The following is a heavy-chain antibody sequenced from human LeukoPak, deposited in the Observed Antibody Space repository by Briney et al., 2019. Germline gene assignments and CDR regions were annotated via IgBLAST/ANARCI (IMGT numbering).Heavy chain of an antibody. Sequence: GGSLRLSCAASGFTFSSYAMSWVCQAPGKGLEWVSAISGGGGSTYYADSVKGRFTISRDNSKNTLYLQMNSLRAEDTAVYYCAKLHTVQLRLWFGELLSYFQHWGQGTLVTVSS. J-gene: IGHJ1*01. V-gene: IGHV3-23*01. D-gene: IGHD3-10*01. CDR2: ISGGGGST. CDR3: AKLHTVQLRLWFGELLSYFQH. CDR1: GFTFSSYA.